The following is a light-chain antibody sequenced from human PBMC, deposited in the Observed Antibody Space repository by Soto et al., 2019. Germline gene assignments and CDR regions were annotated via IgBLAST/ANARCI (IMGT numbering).Light chain of an antibody. CDR2: EVS. Sequence: QSALTQPASVSGSPGQSITISCTGTSSDVGGYNYVSWYQQHPGKAPKLMIYEVSKRPSGVSNRFSGSKSGNTASLTISGLQAEDEADYYCSSYTSSSTLVVFGGGPKLTVL. CDR1: SSDVGGYNY. CDR3: SSYTSSSTLVV. V-gene: IGLV2-14*01. J-gene: IGLJ2*01.